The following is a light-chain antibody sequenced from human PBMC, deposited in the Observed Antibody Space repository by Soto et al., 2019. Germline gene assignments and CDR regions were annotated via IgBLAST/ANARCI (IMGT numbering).Light chain of an antibody. V-gene: IGLV2-14*01. Sequence: QSPLTQPASVSGSPGQSITISCTGTSSDVGGYNYVSWYQQHPGKAPKLMIYEVCNRPSGVSNRFSGSKSGNTASLTISGLQAEDEADYYCSSYTSSSTHYVFGTGTKLTVL. CDR3: SSYTSSSTHYV. J-gene: IGLJ1*01. CDR1: SSDVGGYNY. CDR2: EVC.